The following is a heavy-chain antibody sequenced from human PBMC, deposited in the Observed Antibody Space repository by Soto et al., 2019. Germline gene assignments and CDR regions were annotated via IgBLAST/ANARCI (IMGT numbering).Heavy chain of an antibody. CDR3: ARVNYYGSGLPFDY. J-gene: IGHJ4*02. CDR2: ISYSGST. Sequence: SETLSLTCTVSGGSISSYYWSWIRQPPGKGLEWIGYISYSGSTNYNPSLKSRVTISVDTSKNQFSLSLSSVTAAYTAVYYCARVNYYGSGLPFDYWGQGTLVTVAS. CDR1: GGSISSYY. V-gene: IGHV4-59*01. D-gene: IGHD3-10*01.